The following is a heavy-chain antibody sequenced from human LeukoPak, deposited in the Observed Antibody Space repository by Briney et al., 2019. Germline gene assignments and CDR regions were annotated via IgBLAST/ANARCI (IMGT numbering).Heavy chain of an antibody. D-gene: IGHD4-17*01. J-gene: IGHJ4*02. CDR1: GFTFSSYE. Sequence: PGGSLRLSCAASGFTFSSYEMNWVRQAPGKGLEWVSYISSSGSTIYYADSVKGRFTISRDNAKNSLYLQMNSLRAEDTAVYYCARDAGRLRAPFDYWGQGTLVTVSS. CDR2: ISSSGSTI. V-gene: IGHV3-48*03. CDR3: ARDAGRLRAPFDY.